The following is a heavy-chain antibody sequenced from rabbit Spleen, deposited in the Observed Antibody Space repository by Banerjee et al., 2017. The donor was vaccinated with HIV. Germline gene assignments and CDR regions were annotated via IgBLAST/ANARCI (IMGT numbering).Heavy chain of an antibody. CDR1: GFSFSDSYY. D-gene: IGHD1-1*01. CDR2: INAVTGKA. V-gene: IGHV1S40*01. Sequence: QSLEESGGDRVKPGASLTLTCTASGFSFSDSYYMCWVRQAPGKGLEWIACINAVTGKAVYASWAKGRFTFSKTSSTTVTLQMTSLTAADTATYFCVRGSGGNAWGYDLWGQGTLVTVS. J-gene: IGHJ4*01. CDR3: VRGSGGNAWGYDL.